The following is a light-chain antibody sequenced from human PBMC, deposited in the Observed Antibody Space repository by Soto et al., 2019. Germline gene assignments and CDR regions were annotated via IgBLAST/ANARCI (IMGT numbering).Light chain of an antibody. CDR3: QQRSNWPPLT. Sequence: EIVLTQSPATLSLSPGERATLSCRSSQSVSSYLAWYQQKPGQAPRLLIYDASNRATDIPARFSGSGSGTDFTLTLSSLEPEAFAVYYCQQRSNWPPLTFCGGTKVEIK. CDR1: QSVSSY. V-gene: IGKV3-11*01. CDR2: DAS. J-gene: IGKJ4*01.